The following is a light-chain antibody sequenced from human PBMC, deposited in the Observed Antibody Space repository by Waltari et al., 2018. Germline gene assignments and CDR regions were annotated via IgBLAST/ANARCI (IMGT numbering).Light chain of an antibody. CDR2: DVS. CDR3: QQRSNWPPRYT. Sequence: VLTQSPATLSLSPGERATLSCRASHSIGTYLAWYQQKPGQAPRLLIYDVSNRVTGIPARCSGSGSGTDFTLTISSLEPEDFAVYYCQQRSNWPPRYTFGQGTKLEIK. CDR1: HSIGTY. V-gene: IGKV3-11*01. J-gene: IGKJ2*01.